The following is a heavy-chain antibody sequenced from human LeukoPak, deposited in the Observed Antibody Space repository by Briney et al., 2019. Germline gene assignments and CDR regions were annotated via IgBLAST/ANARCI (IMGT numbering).Heavy chain of an antibody. V-gene: IGHV3-74*01. CDR3: ARDPPVKGVDY. Sequence: GGSLRLSCAASGFTFSNYWMHCVRQAPGKGLVWVSRINSDGTSTNYADSVKGRFTISRDNAKNTLYLQMNSLRAEDTAVYYCARDPPVKGVDYWGQGTLVTVSS. D-gene: IGHD3-16*01. CDR1: GFTFSNYW. J-gene: IGHJ4*02. CDR2: INSDGTST.